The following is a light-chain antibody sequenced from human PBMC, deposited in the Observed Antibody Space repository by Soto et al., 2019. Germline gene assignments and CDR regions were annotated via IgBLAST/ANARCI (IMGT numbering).Light chain of an antibody. CDR3: SSYTSSSTLYV. J-gene: IGLJ1*01. CDR2: DVT. V-gene: IGLV2-14*02. Sequence: QSVLTQPASVSGSPGQSITISCTGTSSNIGSYNLISWFQHHPGKAPQLMIYDVTKRPSGVSSRFSGSKSGNTASLTISGLQAEDEADYFCSSYTSSSTLYVFGTGTKVTVL. CDR1: SSNIGSYNL.